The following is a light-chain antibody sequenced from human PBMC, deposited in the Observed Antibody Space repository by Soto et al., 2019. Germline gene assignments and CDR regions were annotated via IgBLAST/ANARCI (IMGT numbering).Light chain of an antibody. CDR2: GAS. J-gene: IGKJ1*01. V-gene: IGKV3-15*01. CDR3: QQYNNHWPPST. Sequence: EIVMTQSPATLSVSPGERATLSCRASQSVSSNLAWYQQKPGQAPRLLIYGASTRATGIPARFSGSGSGTEFTLTISSLQSEDFAVYYCQQYNNHWPPSTFGQGTKVEIK. CDR1: QSVSSN.